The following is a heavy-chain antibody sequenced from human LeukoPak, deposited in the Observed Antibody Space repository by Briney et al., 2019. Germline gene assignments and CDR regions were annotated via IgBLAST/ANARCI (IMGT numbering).Heavy chain of an antibody. Sequence: LPGGSLRLSCAASGFTFSTYGMTWVRQAPGKGLEWVSEISGSADYTYYAESVKGRFTISRDNSKDTLYLQMNSLRAEDTALYYCAKKLGSSGYYTADAFDVWGQGQWSPSLQ. CDR1: GFTFSTYG. D-gene: IGHD3-3*01. V-gene: IGHV3-23*01. CDR2: ISGSADYT. J-gene: IGHJ3*01. CDR3: AKKLGSSGYYTADAFDV.